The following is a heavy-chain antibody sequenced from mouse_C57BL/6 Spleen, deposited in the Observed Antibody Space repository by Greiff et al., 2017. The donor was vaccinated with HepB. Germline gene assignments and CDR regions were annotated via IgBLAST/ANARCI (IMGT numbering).Heavy chain of an antibody. J-gene: IGHJ4*01. CDR1: GYTFTDYN. CDR3: ARNPYDGYYAMDY. D-gene: IGHD2-3*01. CDR2: INPNNGGT. V-gene: IGHV1-18*01. Sequence: EVQLQQSGPELVKPGASVKIPCKASGYTFTDYNMDWVKQSHGKSLEWIGDINPNNGGTIYNQKFKGKATLTVDKSSSTAYMALRSLTSEDTAVYYCARNPYDGYYAMDYWGQGTSVTVSS.